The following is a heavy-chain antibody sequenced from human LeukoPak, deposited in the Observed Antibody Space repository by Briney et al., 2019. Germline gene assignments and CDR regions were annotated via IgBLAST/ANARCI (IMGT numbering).Heavy chain of an antibody. J-gene: IGHJ6*03. CDR3: ARHTAAAGTSYYYYYMDV. V-gene: IGHV4-34*01. CDR1: GGSFSGHH. CDR2: INHSGST. D-gene: IGHD6-13*01. Sequence: SETLSLTCAVYGGSFSGHHWSWIRQPPGKGLEWIGEINHSGSTSYNPSLKSRVTISVDTSKNQFSLNLSSVTAADTAVYYCARHTAAAGTSYYYYYMDVWGKGTTVTISS.